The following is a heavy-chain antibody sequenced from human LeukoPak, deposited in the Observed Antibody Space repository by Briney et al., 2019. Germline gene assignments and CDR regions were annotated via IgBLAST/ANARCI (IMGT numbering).Heavy chain of an antibody. CDR3: AKGSTMVRGVIKGYDYFDY. J-gene: IGHJ4*02. CDR1: GFTFSSYA. V-gene: IGHV3-23*01. D-gene: IGHD3-10*01. CDR2: ISGSGGST. Sequence: GGSLRLSCAASGFTFSSYAMSWVRQAPGKGLEWVSAISGSGGSTYYADSVKGRFTISRDNSKNTLYLQMNSLRAEDTAVYYCAKGSTMVRGVIKGYDYFDYWGQGTLVTVSS.